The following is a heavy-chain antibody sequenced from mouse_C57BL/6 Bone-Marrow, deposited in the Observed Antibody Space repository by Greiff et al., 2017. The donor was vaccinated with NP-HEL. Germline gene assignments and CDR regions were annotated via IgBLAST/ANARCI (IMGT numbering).Heavy chain of an antibody. CDR1: GYTFTRYW. CDR3: EGGYYYGSDDFAMCY. D-gene: IGHD1-1*01. J-gene: IGHJ4*01. CDR2: IDPSDSYT. Sequence: QVQLQQPGAELVKPGASVKLSCKASGYTFTRYWLHWVPQTPVHGLDWIGAIDPSDSYTNYNQKFKGKATLTVDTSSSTAYMQLSSLTSEDSAVFYGEGGYYYGSDDFAMCYWGQGISVTASS. V-gene: IGHV1-50*01.